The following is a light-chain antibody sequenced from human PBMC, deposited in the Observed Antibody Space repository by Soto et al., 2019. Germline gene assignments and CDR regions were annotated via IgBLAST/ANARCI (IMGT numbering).Light chain of an antibody. V-gene: IGKV3-20*01. CDR2: GVS. CDR1: QPVNSGY. CDR3: QVYGSSPKT. J-gene: IGKJ1*01. Sequence: IVLTQSPGTLSLSLGEGATLSCRASQPVNSGYLAWYQQKPGQAPRLLMYGVSTRDTGIPDRFSGSGAGTDFTLTISRLEPGDFAVYYCQVYGSSPKTFGQGTKVEFK.